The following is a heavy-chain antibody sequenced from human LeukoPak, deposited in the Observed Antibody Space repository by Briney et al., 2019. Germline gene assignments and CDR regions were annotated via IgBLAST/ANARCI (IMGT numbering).Heavy chain of an antibody. Sequence: PGGSLRLSCAASGFTFSSSAMSWVRQAPGKGLEWVSAISNNGGYTYYADSVQGRFTISRDNSKNTLYLQMNSLRAEDTAVYYCARDSVYYDSSGYLDYWGQGTLVTVSS. J-gene: IGHJ4*02. CDR1: GFTFSSSA. V-gene: IGHV3-23*01. CDR3: ARDSVYYDSSGYLDY. CDR2: ISNNGGYT. D-gene: IGHD3-22*01.